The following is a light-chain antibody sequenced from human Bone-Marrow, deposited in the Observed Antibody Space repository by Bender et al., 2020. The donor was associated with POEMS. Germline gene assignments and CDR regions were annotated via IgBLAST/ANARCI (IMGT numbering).Light chain of an antibody. J-gene: IGLJ2*01. CDR1: DLGDKY. CDR3: QAWDTYSVI. V-gene: IGLV3-1*01. CDR2: QDT. Sequence: SYEVTQPPSVSVCPGQTASITCSGADLGDKYVAWYQQKPGQSPVLVIYQDTKRPSGIPERFSGSNSGNTATLTISGTQAMDEADYYCQAWDTYSVIFGGGTKLTVL.